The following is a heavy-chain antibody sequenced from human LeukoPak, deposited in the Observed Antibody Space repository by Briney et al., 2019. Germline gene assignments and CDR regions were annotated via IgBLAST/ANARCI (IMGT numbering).Heavy chain of an antibody. CDR3: ARDRRWYSSSWYDYYYYGMDV. D-gene: IGHD6-13*01. CDR2: ISPSSSYI. Sequence: GGSLRLSCAASGFTFSSSSMNWVRQAPGKGLEFVSSISPSSSYIYYADSVKGRFTISRDDAKNSLFLQMNSLRAEDTAVYYCARDRRWYSSSWYDYYYYGMDVWGQGTTVTVSS. CDR1: GFTFSSSS. J-gene: IGHJ6*02. V-gene: IGHV3-21*06.